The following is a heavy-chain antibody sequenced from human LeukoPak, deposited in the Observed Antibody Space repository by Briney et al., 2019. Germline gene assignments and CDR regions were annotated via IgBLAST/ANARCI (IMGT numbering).Heavy chain of an antibody. D-gene: IGHD6-19*01. Sequence: GGSLRLSCAASGFTFSSYAMGWVRQAPGEGLEWVSPISGSGSSTYYADSVKGRFTISRDNSKNTLYLQMNSLRAEDTAVYYCAKGVAVASPYYFDYWGQGTLVTVSS. CDR3: AKGVAVASPYYFDY. J-gene: IGHJ4*02. V-gene: IGHV3-23*01. CDR1: GFTFSSYA. CDR2: ISGSGSST.